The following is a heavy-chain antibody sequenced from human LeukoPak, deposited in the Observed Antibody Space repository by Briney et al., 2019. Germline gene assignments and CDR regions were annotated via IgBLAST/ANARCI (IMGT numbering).Heavy chain of an antibody. Sequence: GGSLRLSCAASGFTFSSYSVNWVRQAPGKGLEWVSSISSSSSYIYYADSVKGRFTISRDNAKNSLYLQMNGLRAEDTAVYYCARDDYYDSSGYYSFDYWGQGTLVTVSS. J-gene: IGHJ4*02. D-gene: IGHD3-22*01. V-gene: IGHV3-21*01. CDR2: ISSSSSYI. CDR3: ARDDYYDSSGYYSFDY. CDR1: GFTFSSYS.